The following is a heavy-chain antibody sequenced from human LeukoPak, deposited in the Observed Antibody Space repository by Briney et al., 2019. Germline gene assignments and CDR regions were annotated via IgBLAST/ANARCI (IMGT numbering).Heavy chain of an antibody. CDR1: GGSISSYY. CDR3: ARLNFDWLLPYYYYGMDV. V-gene: IGHV4-59*01. CDR2: IYYSGST. D-gene: IGHD3-9*01. Sequence: PLETLSLTCTVSGGSISSYYWSWIRQPPGKGLEWIGYIYYSGSTNYNPSLKSRVTISVDTSKNQFSLKLSSVTAADTAVYYCARLNFDWLLPYYYYGMDVWGQGTTVTVSS. J-gene: IGHJ6*02.